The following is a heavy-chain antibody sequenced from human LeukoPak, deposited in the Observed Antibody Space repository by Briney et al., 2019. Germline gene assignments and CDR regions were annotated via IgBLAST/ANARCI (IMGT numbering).Heavy chain of an antibody. CDR1: GGSISSYY. Sequence: PSETLSLTCTVSGGSISSYYWSWIRQPPGKGLEWIAYGYNSEYTNYNPSLKSRASISVDTSKNLCSLRLSSVTAADTAVYYCARHAIYSGGYSYWFDPWGLGTLVTVSS. V-gene: IGHV4-59*08. CDR3: ARHAIYSGGYSYWFDP. J-gene: IGHJ5*02. CDR2: GYNSEYT. D-gene: IGHD1-26*01.